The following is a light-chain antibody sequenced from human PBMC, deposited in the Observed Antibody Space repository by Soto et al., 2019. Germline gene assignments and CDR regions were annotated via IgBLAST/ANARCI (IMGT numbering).Light chain of an antibody. V-gene: IGKV3-20*01. Sequence: EIVLTQSPGTLSLSPGERATLSCRASQSVSSSYLVWYQQKPGQAPRLLIYGASSRATGIPDRFSGSGSGTDFTLTISRLEPEDFAVYYCQPYGNSPWTFGQGTKVEIK. CDR3: QPYGNSPWT. J-gene: IGKJ1*01. CDR2: GAS. CDR1: QSVSSSY.